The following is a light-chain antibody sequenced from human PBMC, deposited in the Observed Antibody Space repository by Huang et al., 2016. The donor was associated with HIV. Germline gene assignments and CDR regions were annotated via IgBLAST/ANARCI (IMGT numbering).Light chain of an antibody. V-gene: IGKV3-20*01. Sequence: EIVLTQSPVTLSLSPGDTVTLSCRASQSVISSYLAWYQQKPGQTPRLLIYGASSRAAGIPDRFRGSGSGTEYTLTINNLEPEDFAVYFCQHYGRSPPFTFGPGTKVHIK. CDR2: GAS. J-gene: IGKJ3*01. CDR3: QHYGRSPPFT. CDR1: QSVISSY.